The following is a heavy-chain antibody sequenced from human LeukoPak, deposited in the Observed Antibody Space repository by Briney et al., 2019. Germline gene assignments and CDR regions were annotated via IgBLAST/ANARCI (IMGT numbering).Heavy chain of an antibody. CDR3: ARDPSLRTTLDY. V-gene: IGHV3-30*03. CDR1: EFTFNNYG. D-gene: IGHD1-1*01. J-gene: IGHJ4*02. Sequence: GGSLRLSCIASEFTFNNYGMHWVRQAPGKGLEWEALVSYDGNNQYYADSVKGRFTISRDNSKNMLYLQMNSLSTEDTAVYYCARDPSLRTTLDYWGQGTLVTVSS. CDR2: VSYDGNNQ.